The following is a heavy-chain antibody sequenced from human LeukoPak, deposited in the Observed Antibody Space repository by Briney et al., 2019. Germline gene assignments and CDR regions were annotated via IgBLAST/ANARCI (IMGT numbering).Heavy chain of an antibody. J-gene: IGHJ2*01. V-gene: IGHV4-31*03. CDR1: GGSISSGGYY. D-gene: IGHD1-1*01. CDR3: ARVNEGHGRYFDL. Sequence: SETLSLTCTVSGGSISSGGYYWSWIRQHPGKGLEWIGYIYYSGSTYYNPSLKSRVTIPVDTSKNQFSLKLSSVTAADTAVYYCARVNEGHGRYFDLWGRGTLVTVSS. CDR2: IYYSGST.